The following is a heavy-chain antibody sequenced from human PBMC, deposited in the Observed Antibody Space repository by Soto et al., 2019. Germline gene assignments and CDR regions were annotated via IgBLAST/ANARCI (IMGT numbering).Heavy chain of an antibody. J-gene: IGHJ4*02. D-gene: IGHD6-13*01. CDR3: ARESRTSWYSSSWFFDY. Sequence: ASVKGSCKASGDTFSSYNISWVRRAPGQGFEWMGWITPNIGSANYAQKFQGWVTMTRDTSISTAYMELSRLRSDDTAVYYCARESRTSWYSSSWFFDYWGQGTLVTVSS. V-gene: IGHV1-2*04. CDR1: GDTFSSYN. CDR2: ITPNIGSA.